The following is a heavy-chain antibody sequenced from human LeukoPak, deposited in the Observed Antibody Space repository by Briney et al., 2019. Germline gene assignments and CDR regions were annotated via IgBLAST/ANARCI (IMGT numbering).Heavy chain of an antibody. J-gene: IGHJ4*02. CDR2: VSGGRGST. CDR3: AGITPSIDY. V-gene: IGHV3-23*01. Sequence: PGGSLRLSCVTSGFTFNSYGMSWVRQAPGKGLEWVAAVSGGRGSTHYADSVKGRFTISRDNSKNTLYLQMNSLRAEDTAVYYCAGITPSIDYWGQGTMVTVSS. CDR1: GFTFNSYG. D-gene: IGHD3-10*01.